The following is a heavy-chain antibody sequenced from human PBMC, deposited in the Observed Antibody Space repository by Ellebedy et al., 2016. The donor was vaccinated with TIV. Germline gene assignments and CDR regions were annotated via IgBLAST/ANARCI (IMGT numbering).Heavy chain of an antibody. J-gene: IGHJ6*03. CDR2: ISYSIYYSGST. V-gene: IGHV4-59*08. D-gene: IGHD4-23*01. Sequence: SDTLSLTCTVSGGSINSFYWSWIRQPPGKGLEWIGYISYSIYYSGSTNYNPSLKSRVTISVDASKNQFSLQLRSVTAADTAVYYCARHAATAGNPNMDVWGRGTTVTVSS. CDR1: GGSINSFY. CDR3: ARHAATAGNPNMDV.